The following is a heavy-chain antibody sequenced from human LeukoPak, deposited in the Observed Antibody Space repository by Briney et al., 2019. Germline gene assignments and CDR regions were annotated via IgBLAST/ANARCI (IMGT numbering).Heavy chain of an antibody. CDR3: ARWAAAGPYYFDY. Sequence: SETLSLTCTVSGGSISSSSYSWGWIRQPPGKGLEWIGSIYYSGSTYYNPSLKSRVTISVDTSKKQFSLKLSSVTAADTAIYYCARWAAAGPYYFDYWGQGTLVTVSS. D-gene: IGHD6-13*01. V-gene: IGHV4-39*01. CDR2: IYYSGST. J-gene: IGHJ4*02. CDR1: GGSISSSSYS.